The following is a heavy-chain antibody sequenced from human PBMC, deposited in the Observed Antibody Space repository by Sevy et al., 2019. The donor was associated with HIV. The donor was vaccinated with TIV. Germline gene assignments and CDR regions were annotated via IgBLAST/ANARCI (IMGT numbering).Heavy chain of an antibody. CDR1: GFIFSNYG. CDR3: AREDYSNYYFYAMDV. V-gene: IGHV3-21*01. Sequence: GGSLRLSCAASGFIFSNYGMNWVRQAPGKGLEWVSSISSSGSYIYYGDSMKGRFTISRDNAKNSLFLQMNSLRAEDTAVYYSAREDYSNYYFYAMDVWGQGTTVTVSS. J-gene: IGHJ6*02. D-gene: IGHD4-4*01. CDR2: ISSSGSYI.